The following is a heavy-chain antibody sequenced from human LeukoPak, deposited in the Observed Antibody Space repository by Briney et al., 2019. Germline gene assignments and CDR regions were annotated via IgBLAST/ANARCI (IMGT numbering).Heavy chain of an antibody. CDR1: GVTFSSYW. D-gene: IGHD3-16*02. Sequence: GGSLRLSCAASGVTFSSYWMSCVRQAPGKGLEWVANINKDGGEKYYVDSVKGRFTISRDNAKNSLYLQTNRLSAHDPAVYYCVKDSPPRYRRSPPAYSGQRTLLTVSS. CDR3: VKDSPPRYRRSPPAY. V-gene: IGHV3-7*03. CDR2: INKDGGEK. J-gene: IGHJ4*02.